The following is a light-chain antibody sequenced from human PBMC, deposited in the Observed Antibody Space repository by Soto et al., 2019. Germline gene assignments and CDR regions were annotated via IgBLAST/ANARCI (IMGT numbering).Light chain of an antibody. CDR3: CSYAGRSTFV. V-gene: IGLV2-23*02. CDR2: EVT. J-gene: IGLJ2*01. Sequence: QSALTQPASVSGSPGQSITISCTGTSGDIGKYEYVSWYQQLPGKAPKLLMYEVTQLASGLPRRFTGSKSGNTASLRISGLQAADEADYYCCSYAGRSTFVFGGGTKLTVL. CDR1: SGDIGKYEY.